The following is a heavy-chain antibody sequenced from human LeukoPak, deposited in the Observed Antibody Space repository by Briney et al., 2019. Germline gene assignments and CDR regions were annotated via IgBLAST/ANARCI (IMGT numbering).Heavy chain of an antibody. CDR1: GGSISSYY. D-gene: IGHD3-16*01. Sequence: SETLSLTCTVSGGSISSYYWSWIRQPPGKGLEWIGYFYYSGSTNYNPSLKSRVTISLDTSKNQFSLKLSSVTAADTAVYYCARAGYDYVWGNLVQWFDPWGQGTLVTVSS. J-gene: IGHJ5*02. CDR2: FYYSGST. CDR3: ARAGYDYVWGNLVQWFDP. V-gene: IGHV4-59*01.